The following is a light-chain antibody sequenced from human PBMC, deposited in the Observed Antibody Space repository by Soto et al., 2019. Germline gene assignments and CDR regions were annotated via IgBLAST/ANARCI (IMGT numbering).Light chain of an antibody. CDR3: QQYYSTPVT. CDR2: WAS. J-gene: IGKJ4*01. CDR1: QSVLYSSNNKIY. V-gene: IGKV4-1*01. Sequence: DIVMTQSPDSLAVSLGERATINCKSSQSVLYSSNNKIYLAWYQQKPGQPPKLLIYWASTRESGVPDRFSGSGSGTDFTLTISSLQAEDVAVYYCQQYYSTPVTFGGGTKGEIK.